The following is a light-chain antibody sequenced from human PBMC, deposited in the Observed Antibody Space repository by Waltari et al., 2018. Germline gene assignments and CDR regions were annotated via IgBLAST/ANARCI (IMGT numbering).Light chain of an antibody. CDR2: DDS. Sequence: YVLTQPHSVSVAPGQTARITCGGDNIENKNVHWYQQKPGQAPLLVVYDDSDRPSGLPGRFCGSNSGNTATLIISRVEAGDEADYDGDVWDSITDHVVFAGGTKLSVL. CDR1: NIENKN. J-gene: IGLJ2*01. CDR3: DVWDSITDHVV. V-gene: IGLV3-21*02.